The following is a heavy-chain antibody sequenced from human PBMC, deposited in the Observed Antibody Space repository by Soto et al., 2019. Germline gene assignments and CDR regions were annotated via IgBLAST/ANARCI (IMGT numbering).Heavy chain of an antibody. CDR3: AKDLQSYGDYGYYCYGMDV. CDR1: GFTFSTYG. CDR2: ISYDVSNK. D-gene: IGHD4-17*01. J-gene: IGHJ6*02. Sequence: QVQLVESGGGEVQPGRSLTIPCAASGFTFSTYGMHWVRQTPGKGLEWVAVISYDVSNKFYSESVKGRFTISRDTSKKTLTLQMNSLRADDTAVYSCAKDLQSYGDYGYYCYGMDVWGLGTMVTVSS. V-gene: IGHV3-30*18.